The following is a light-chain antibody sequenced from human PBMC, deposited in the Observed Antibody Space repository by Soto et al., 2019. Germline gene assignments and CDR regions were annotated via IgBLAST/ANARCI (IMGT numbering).Light chain of an antibody. CDR1: QSVSSSY. V-gene: IGKV3-20*01. J-gene: IGKJ2*01. Sequence: EIVLTQSPGTLSLSPGERATLSCRASQSVSSSYLVWYQQKPGQAPRLLIYGASSRATGIPDRFSGSGSGTDFTLTISRLEPEDFAVYYCQQYVEGYTFGQGTKLEIK. CDR3: QQYVEGYT. CDR2: GAS.